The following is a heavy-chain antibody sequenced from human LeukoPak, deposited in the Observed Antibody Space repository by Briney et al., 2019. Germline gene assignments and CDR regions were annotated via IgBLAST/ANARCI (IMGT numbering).Heavy chain of an antibody. V-gene: IGHV3-30*02. CDR2: IRYDGSNK. J-gene: IGHJ5*02. CDR3: AKDLDYQAVSPWFDP. CDR1: GFTFSSYG. D-gene: IGHD3/OR15-3a*01. Sequence: GGSLRLSCAASGFTFSSYGMHRVRQAPGKGLEWVAFIRYDGSNKYYADSVKGRFTISRDNSKNTLYLQMNSLRAEDTAVYYCAKDLDYQAVSPWFDPWGQGTLVTVSS.